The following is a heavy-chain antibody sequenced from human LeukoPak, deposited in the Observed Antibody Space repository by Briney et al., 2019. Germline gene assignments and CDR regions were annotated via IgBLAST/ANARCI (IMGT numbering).Heavy chain of an antibody. CDR1: GYTFTSYY. J-gene: IGHJ4*02. CDR3: ARDPSGYSGYDSPYFDY. V-gene: IGHV1-46*01. D-gene: IGHD5-12*01. Sequence: ASVKVSCKASGYTFTSYYMHWVRQAPGQGLEWMGIINPSGGSTSYAQKFQGRVTMTRDTSTSTVYMELSSLRSEDTAVYYCARDPSGYSGYDSPYFDYWGQGTLVTVSS. CDR2: INPSGGST.